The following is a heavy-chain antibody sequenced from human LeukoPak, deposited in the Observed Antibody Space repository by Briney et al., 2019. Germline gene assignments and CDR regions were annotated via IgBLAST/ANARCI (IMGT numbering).Heavy chain of an antibody. D-gene: IGHD1-26*01. CDR3: ASRTYRV. CDR1: GGSISSSSYY. V-gene: IGHV4-39*01. J-gene: IGHJ4*02. Sequence: SETLSLTCTVSGGSISSSSYYWGWIRQPPGKGLEWIGSIYYSGSTYYNPSLKSRATVSVDTSKNQFSLKLTSVTTADTAVYYCASRTYRVWGQGTLVTVSS. CDR2: IYYSGST.